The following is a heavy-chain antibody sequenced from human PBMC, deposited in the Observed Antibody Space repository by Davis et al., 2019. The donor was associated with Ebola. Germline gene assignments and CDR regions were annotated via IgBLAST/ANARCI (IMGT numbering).Heavy chain of an antibody. Sequence: MPSETLSLTCTVSGYSISSGFSWGWIRQPPGKGLEWIGSIYHSGSTNYSPSLKRRVTISVDTSKNQFSLKLSSVTAADTAVYYCARGQEGGLWYYGMDVWGQGTTVTVSS. D-gene: IGHD2-8*02. V-gene: IGHV4-38-2*02. CDR1: GYSISSGFS. CDR3: ARGQEGGLWYYGMDV. J-gene: IGHJ6*02. CDR2: IYHSGST.